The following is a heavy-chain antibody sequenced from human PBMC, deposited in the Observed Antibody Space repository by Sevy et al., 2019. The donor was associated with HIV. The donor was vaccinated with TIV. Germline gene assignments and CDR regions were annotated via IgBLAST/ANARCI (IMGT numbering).Heavy chain of an antibody. Sequence: GGSLRLSCAASGLTFSSYDMHWVRQPTGKGLEWVSVIDTAGDRYYAGYVKGRFTISRDNAKNSLYLQINNLRAEDTAVYYCATSFAVAMDVWGQGTTVTVSS. V-gene: IGHV3-13*01. CDR1: GLTFSSYD. CDR3: ATSFAVAMDV. CDR2: IDTAGDR. J-gene: IGHJ6*02.